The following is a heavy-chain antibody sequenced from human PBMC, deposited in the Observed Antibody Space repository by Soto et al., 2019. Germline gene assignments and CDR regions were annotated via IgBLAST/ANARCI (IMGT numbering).Heavy chain of an antibody. Sequence: QLGGSLRLSCAASGFTFSSYAMSWVRQAPGKGLEWVSAISGSGGSTYYADSVKGRFTISRDNSKNTLYLQMNSLRAEDTAVYYCAKGLGYSYGTIDYWGQGTLVTVSS. CDR2: ISGSGGST. J-gene: IGHJ4*02. V-gene: IGHV3-23*01. CDR1: GFTFSSYA. CDR3: AKGLGYSYGTIDY. D-gene: IGHD5-18*01.